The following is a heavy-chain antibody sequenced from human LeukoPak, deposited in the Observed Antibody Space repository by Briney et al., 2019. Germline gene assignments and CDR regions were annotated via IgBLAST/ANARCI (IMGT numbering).Heavy chain of an antibody. V-gene: IGHV4-4*07. CDR2: IYTSGST. Sequence: SETLSLTCTVSGGSISSYYWSWIPQPAGKGLEWIGRIYTSGSTNYNPSLKSRVTMSVDTSKNQFSLKLSSVTAADTAVYYCARALSDFWSGYSHFDYWGQGTLVTVSS. D-gene: IGHD3-3*01. J-gene: IGHJ4*02. CDR3: ARALSDFWSGYSHFDY. CDR1: GGSISSYY.